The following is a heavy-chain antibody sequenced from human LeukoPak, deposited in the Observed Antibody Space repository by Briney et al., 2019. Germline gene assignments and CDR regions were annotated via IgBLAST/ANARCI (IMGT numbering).Heavy chain of an antibody. J-gene: IGHJ4*02. D-gene: IGHD1-26*01. CDR3: AGGFPGLVGDTKDY. CDR1: GYTFTVYY. V-gene: IGHV1-2*02. CDR2: INPNSGGT. Sequence: ASVKVSCKASGYTFTVYYMHWVRQAPGQGLEWMGWINPNSGGTNYAQKFQGRVTMTRDTSISTAYMELSRLRSDETAVYYCAGGFPGLVGDTKDYWGQGTLVTVSS.